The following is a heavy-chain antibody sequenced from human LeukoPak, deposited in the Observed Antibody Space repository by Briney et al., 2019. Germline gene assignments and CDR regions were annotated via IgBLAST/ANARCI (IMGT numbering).Heavy chain of an antibody. Sequence: SGTLSLTCAVSGGSISSSNWWSWVRQPPGKGLEWIGEIYHSGSTNYNPSLKSRVTISVDKSKNQFSLKLSSVTAADTAVYYCASPSYDSSGYSVWFFVYWGQGTLVTVSS. D-gene: IGHD3-22*01. CDR3: ASPSYDSSGYSVWFFVY. CDR1: GGSISSSNW. CDR2: IYHSGST. V-gene: IGHV4-4*02. J-gene: IGHJ4*02.